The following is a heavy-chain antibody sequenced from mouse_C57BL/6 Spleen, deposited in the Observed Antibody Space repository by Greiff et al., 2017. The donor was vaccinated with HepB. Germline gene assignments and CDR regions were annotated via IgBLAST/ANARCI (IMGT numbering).Heavy chain of an antibody. CDR1: GFTFSSYA. V-gene: IGHV5-4*01. CDR2: ISDGGSYT. Sequence: EVKLMESGGGLVKPVGSLKLSCAASGFTFSSYAMSWVRQTPEKRLEWVATISDGGSYTYYPDNVKGRFTISRDNAKNNLYLQMSHLKSEDTAMYYCARDGVAYWYFDVWGTGTTVTVSS. D-gene: IGHD1-1*01. CDR3: ARDGVAYWYFDV. J-gene: IGHJ1*03.